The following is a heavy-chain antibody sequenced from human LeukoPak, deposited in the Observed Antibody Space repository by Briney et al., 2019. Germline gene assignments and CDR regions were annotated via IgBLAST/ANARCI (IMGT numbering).Heavy chain of an antibody. J-gene: IGHJ4*02. CDR3: ARAGDTMVTTGNLDY. Sequence: PGGSLRLSCAASGFTFSSYAMSWVRQAPGKGLEGVSAISGSGGSTNYADSVKGRFTISRDNARSSLYLQMNSLRAEDTAMYYCARAGDTMVTTGNLDYWGQGTLVTVSS. D-gene: IGHD4-17*01. CDR2: ISGSGGST. CDR1: GFTFSSYA. V-gene: IGHV3-23*01.